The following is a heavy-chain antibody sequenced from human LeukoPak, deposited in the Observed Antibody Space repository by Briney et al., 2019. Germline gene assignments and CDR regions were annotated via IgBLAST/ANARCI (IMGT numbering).Heavy chain of an antibody. Sequence: VASVKVSCKASGGTFSSYAISWVRQAPGQGLEWMGGIIPIFGTANYAQKFQGRVTITADKSTSTAYMELSSLRSEDTAVYYCARTLGVVMMDVWGKGTTVTVSS. CDR1: GGTFSSYA. D-gene: IGHD3-3*01. J-gene: IGHJ6*04. V-gene: IGHV1-69*06. CDR2: IIPIFGTA. CDR3: ARTLGVVMMDV.